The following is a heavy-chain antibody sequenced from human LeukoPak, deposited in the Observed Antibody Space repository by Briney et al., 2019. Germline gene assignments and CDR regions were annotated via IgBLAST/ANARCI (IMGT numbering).Heavy chain of an antibody. V-gene: IGHV1-24*01. CDR2: FDPEDGET. CDR3: ATGDYYNYYYYYGMDV. D-gene: IGHD4-17*01. Sequence: GASVKVSCKVSGYTLTELSMHWVRQAPGKGLEWMGGFDPEDGETIYAQKFQGRVTMTEDTSTDTAYMELSSLRSEDTAVYYCATGDYYNYYYYYGMDVWGQGTTVTVSS. CDR1: GYTLTELS. J-gene: IGHJ6*02.